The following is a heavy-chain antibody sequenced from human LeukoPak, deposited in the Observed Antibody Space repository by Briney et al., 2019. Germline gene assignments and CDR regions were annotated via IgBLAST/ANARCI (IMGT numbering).Heavy chain of an antibody. Sequence: GGSLRLSCVASGFSFSNAWMNWVRQAPGKGLEWVSVVYADGATYYADSVKGRFTVSRDNSKNTLYLQMNGLRAEDTAVYFCARGGGYYGIDYWGQGTLVTVSS. CDR3: ARGGGYYGIDY. D-gene: IGHD4-17*01. CDR2: VYADGAT. CDR1: GFSFSNAW. J-gene: IGHJ4*02. V-gene: IGHV3-53*01.